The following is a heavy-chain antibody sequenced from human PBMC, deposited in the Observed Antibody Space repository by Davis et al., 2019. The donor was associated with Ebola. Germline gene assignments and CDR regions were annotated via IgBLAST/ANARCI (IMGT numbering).Heavy chain of an antibody. CDR2: ISPSSGST. CDR1: GFGFSSYA. Sequence: GESLKISCAASGFGFSSYAMGWVRQVPGKGLEWVSGISPSSGSTYYEDSVKGRFTISRDNSKNTLYLQMNSLRDEDTAVYYCAKDGDRSSRYYYYYGMDLWGKGTTVTVSS. V-gene: IGHV3-23*01. CDR3: AKDGDRSSRYYYYYGMDL. D-gene: IGHD6-6*01. J-gene: IGHJ6*04.